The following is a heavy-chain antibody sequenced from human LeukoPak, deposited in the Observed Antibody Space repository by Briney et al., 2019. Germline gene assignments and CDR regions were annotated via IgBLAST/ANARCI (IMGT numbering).Heavy chain of an antibody. CDR3: ARSSSGWSHGY. D-gene: IGHD6-19*01. Sequence: GASVKVSFKASGYTFTGYYMYWVRQAPGQGLEWMGWINPNSGATSYAQKFQGRVTVTRDTSITTSYMNLSGLRSDDTAVYYCARSSSGWSHGYWGQGTLVTVSS. V-gene: IGHV1-2*02. J-gene: IGHJ4*02. CDR2: INPNSGAT. CDR1: GYTFTGYY.